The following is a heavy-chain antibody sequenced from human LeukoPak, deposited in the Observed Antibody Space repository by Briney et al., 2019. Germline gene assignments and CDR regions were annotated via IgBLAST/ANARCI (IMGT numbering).Heavy chain of an antibody. CDR2: ISGSGGST. D-gene: IGHD3-10*01. CDR1: GFTFSSYA. Sequence: GGSLRLSCAASGFTFSSYAMSWVRQAPGKGLDWVSAISGSGGSTHYADSVKGRFTISRDNSKSTLYLQMNSLRVEDTAVYYCAKEGYYGSGSFPDSWGQGTLVTVSS. CDR3: AKEGYYGSGSFPDS. V-gene: IGHV3-23*01. J-gene: IGHJ4*02.